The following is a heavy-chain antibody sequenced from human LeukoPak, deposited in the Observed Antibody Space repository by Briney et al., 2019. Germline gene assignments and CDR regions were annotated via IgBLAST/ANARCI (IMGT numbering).Heavy chain of an antibody. J-gene: IGHJ4*02. CDR2: IYHNGRT. CDR3: ARASEGIGYFDT. V-gene: IGHV4-59*01. Sequence: PSETLSLTCSLSGASFSNDYWSWVRQPPGKGLEWIGYIYHNGRTNYNPSLKSRITMSIDTSQNQFSLKLTSVTAADTAVYYCARASEGIGYFDTWGRGSLVTVSS. D-gene: IGHD3-16*01. CDR1: GASFSNDY.